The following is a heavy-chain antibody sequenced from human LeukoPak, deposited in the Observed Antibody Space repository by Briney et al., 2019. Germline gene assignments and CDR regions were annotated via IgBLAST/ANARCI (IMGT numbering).Heavy chain of an antibody. CDR2: IKSKTDGGTT. CDR1: GVTFSNAW. J-gene: IGHJ4*02. V-gene: IGHV3-15*01. D-gene: IGHD3-10*01. Sequence: GGSLRLSCAASGVTFSNAWMSWVRQAPGKGLEWVGRIKSKTDGGTTDYAAPVKGRFTISRDDSKNTLYLQMNSLKTEDTAVYYCTTDPSLWFGELLDYWGQGTLVTVSS. CDR3: TTDPSLWFGELLDY.